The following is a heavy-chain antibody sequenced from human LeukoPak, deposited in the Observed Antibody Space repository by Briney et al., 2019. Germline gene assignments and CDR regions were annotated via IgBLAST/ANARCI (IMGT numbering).Heavy chain of an antibody. Sequence: ASVKVSCKASGYTFTSYAMHWVRQAPGQGLEWMGRIIPILAIANYAQKFQGRVTITADKSTSTAYMELSSLRSEDTAVYYCARVKGGSGSCDPYYFDYWGQGTLVTVSS. D-gene: IGHD1-26*01. V-gene: IGHV1-69*04. CDR3: ARVKGGSGSCDPYYFDY. J-gene: IGHJ4*02. CDR2: IIPILAIA. CDR1: GYTFTSYA.